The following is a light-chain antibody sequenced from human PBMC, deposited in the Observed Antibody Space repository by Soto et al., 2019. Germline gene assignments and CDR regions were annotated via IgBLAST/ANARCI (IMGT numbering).Light chain of an antibody. CDR3: QQYGSSPLIS. J-gene: IGKJ5*01. CDR1: QSVSSSY. Sequence: EIILTQSPDTLSLSPGERATLSCRASQSVSSSYLAWYQQKPGQAPRLLIFGASKRATGIPDRFSGSGSGRDFTLTISGLEPEDFAVYYCQQYGSSPLISFGQGTRLEIK. CDR2: GAS. V-gene: IGKV3-20*01.